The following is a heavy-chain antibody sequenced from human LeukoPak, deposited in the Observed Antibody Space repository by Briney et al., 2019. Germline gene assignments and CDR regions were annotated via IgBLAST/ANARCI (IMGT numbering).Heavy chain of an antibody. J-gene: IGHJ5*02. CDR1: GVSISSYY. D-gene: IGHD6-13*01. V-gene: IGHV4-59*01. Sequence: SETLSPTCTVSGVSISSYYWSWIRQPPGKGLEWIGYIYYSGSTNYNPSLKSRVTISVDTSKNQFSLKLSSVTAADTAVYYCARGQQLFDPWGQGTLVTVSS. CDR2: IYYSGST. CDR3: ARGQQLFDP.